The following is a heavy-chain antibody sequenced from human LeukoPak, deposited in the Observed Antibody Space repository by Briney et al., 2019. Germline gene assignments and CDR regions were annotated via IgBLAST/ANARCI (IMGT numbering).Heavy chain of an antibody. CDR3: AKATFSYYYDSSGYTNFDY. J-gene: IGHJ4*02. CDR2: IWYDGSNK. V-gene: IGHV3-30*02. Sequence: GGSLRLSCAASGFTFSSYGMHWVRQAPGKGLEWVTFIWYDGSNKYYADSVKGRFTVSRDNSKNTLYLQMNSLRAEDTAVYYCAKATFSYYYDSSGYTNFDYWGQGTLVTVSS. CDR1: GFTFSSYG. D-gene: IGHD3-22*01.